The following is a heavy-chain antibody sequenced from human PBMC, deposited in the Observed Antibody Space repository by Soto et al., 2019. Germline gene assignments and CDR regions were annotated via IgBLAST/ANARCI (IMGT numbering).Heavy chain of an antibody. V-gene: IGHV1-69*01. CDR3: ARGAEGYSYGYLNY. CDR2: IIPIFGTA. J-gene: IGHJ4*02. Sequence: VQLLESGAEVKKPGSSVKVSCKASGGTFSSYAISWVRQAPGQGLEWMGGIIPIFGTANYAQKFQGRVTITADESTSTAYMELSSLRSEDTAVYYCARGAEGYSYGYLNYWGQGSLVTVSS. CDR1: GGTFSSYA. D-gene: IGHD5-18*01.